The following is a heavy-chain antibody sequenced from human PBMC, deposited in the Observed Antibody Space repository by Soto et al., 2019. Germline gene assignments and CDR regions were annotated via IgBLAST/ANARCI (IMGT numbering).Heavy chain of an antibody. CDR2: IWYDGSNK. J-gene: IGHJ4*02. Sequence: PGGSLRLSCAASGFTFSSYGMHWVRQAPGKGLEWVAVIWYDGSNKYYADSVKGRFTISRDNAKNTLYLQMNSLRAEDTAVYYCARDWDSSSWPDYWGQGTLVTVSS. D-gene: IGHD6-13*01. CDR3: ARDWDSSSWPDY. CDR1: GFTFSSYG. V-gene: IGHV3-33*01.